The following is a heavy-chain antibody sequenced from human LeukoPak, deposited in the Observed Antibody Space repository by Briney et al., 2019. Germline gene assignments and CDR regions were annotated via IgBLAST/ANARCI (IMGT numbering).Heavy chain of an antibody. D-gene: IGHD4-17*01. V-gene: IGHV3-30*02. J-gene: IGHJ4*02. CDR3: AKERLYGYFDY. CDR1: GFTFSSYG. CDR2: IRYDGSNK. Sequence: SGGSLRLSCAASGFTFSSYGMHWVRQAPGKGLEWVAFIRYDGSNKYYADSVKGRFTISRDNSKNTLYLQMNSLRAEDTAVYYCAKERLYGYFDYWGRGTLVTVSS.